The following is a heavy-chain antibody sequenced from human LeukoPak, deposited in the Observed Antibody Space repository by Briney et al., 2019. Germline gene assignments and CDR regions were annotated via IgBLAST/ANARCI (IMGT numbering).Heavy chain of an antibody. V-gene: IGHV4-59*01. D-gene: IGHD3-10*01. J-gene: IGHJ4*02. CDR2: IYYSGST. CDR3: ARVVEGGLYYGSGSYGYYFDY. CDR1: GGSISSYY. Sequence: PSETLSLTCTVSGGSISSYYWSWIRQPPGKGLEWIGYIYYSGSTNYNPSLKSRVTISVDTSKNQFSLKLSSVTAADTAVYYCARVVEGGLYYGSGSYGYYFDYWGQGTLVTVSS.